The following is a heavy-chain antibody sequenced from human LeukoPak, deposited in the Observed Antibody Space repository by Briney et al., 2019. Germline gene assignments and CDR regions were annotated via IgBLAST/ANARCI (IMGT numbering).Heavy chain of an antibody. CDR3: AGDGRAAAGNDY. CDR1: GGSISSGGYY. V-gene: IGHV4-31*03. J-gene: IGHJ4*02. CDR2: IYYSGST. Sequence: PSETLSLTCTVSGGSISSGGYYWSWIRQHPGKGLEWIGYIYYSGSTYYNPSLKSRVTISVDTSKNQFSLKLSSVTAADTAVYYCAGDGRAAAGNDYWGQGTLVTVSS. D-gene: IGHD6-13*01.